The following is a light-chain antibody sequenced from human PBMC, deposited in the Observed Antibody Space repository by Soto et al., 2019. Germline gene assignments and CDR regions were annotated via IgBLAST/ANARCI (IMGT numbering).Light chain of an antibody. V-gene: IGKV3-20*01. J-gene: IGKJ1*01. Sequence: EIVLTQSPGTLSLSPGARATLSCRASQRVSGSYLAWFQQKPGQAPRLPIYAASSRPTGIPDRFSGSGSGTEFTLTISRLEPEDFAVYYCHHYGTSAPWTSGQLTKV. CDR2: AAS. CDR1: QRVSGSY. CDR3: HHYGTSAPWT.